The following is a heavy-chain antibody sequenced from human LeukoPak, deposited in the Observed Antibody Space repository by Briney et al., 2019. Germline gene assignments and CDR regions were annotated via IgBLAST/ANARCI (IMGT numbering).Heavy chain of an antibody. J-gene: IGHJ4*02. CDR3: ASAGYSGFDFSFDN. CDR1: GGSITSGGYY. V-gene: IGHV4-31*03. Sequence: SRTLSLTCTVSGGSITSGGYYWSWIRQHPGKGLEWIGYIYHTGSTYYNASLKSRISISLDTSKNQFSLKVSSVTAADTAVYYCASAGYSGFDFSFDNWGQGTLVTVSS. CDR2: IYHTGST. D-gene: IGHD5-12*01.